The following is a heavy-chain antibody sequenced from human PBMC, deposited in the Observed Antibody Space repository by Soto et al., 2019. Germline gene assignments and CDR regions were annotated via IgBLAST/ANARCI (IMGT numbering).Heavy chain of an antibody. V-gene: IGHV3-23*01. CDR3: AKGSRGSRPYYFDN. J-gene: IGHJ4*02. D-gene: IGHD2-15*01. CDR2: IADSEDYT. Sequence: PGGSLRLSCAASGFTFGYYAMSWVRQAPGRGLEWVSAIADSEDYTYHADWLKGRFTISRDNTRNTLYLQMNSLTVEDTAIYYCAKGSRGSRPYYFDNWGQGTLVTVSS. CDR1: GFTFGYYA.